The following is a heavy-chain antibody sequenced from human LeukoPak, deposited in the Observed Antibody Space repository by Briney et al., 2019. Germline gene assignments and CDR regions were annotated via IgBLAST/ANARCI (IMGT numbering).Heavy chain of an antibody. V-gene: IGHV1-18*01. Sequence: ASVKVSCKASGYTFTSYGISWVRQAPGQGLEWMGWISAYNGNTNYAQKLQGRVTITTDESTSTAYMELSSLRSEDTAVYYCARGVGLEYYFDYWGQGTLVTVSS. CDR1: GYTFTSYG. D-gene: IGHD1-1*01. J-gene: IGHJ4*02. CDR3: ARGVGLEYYFDY. CDR2: ISAYNGNT.